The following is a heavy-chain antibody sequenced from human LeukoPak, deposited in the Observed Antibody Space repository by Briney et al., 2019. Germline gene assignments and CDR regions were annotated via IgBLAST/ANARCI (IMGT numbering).Heavy chain of an antibody. J-gene: IGHJ4*02. D-gene: IGHD3-22*01. CDR1: GFTFTISA. V-gene: IGHV1-58*01. CDR3: AASPDYYDSSGYSYYFDY. CDR2: IVVGSGNT. Sequence: SVTVSCKASGFTFTISAVQWVRQARGQRLEWIGWIVVGSGNTNYAQKFQERVTITRDMSTSTAYMELSSLRSEDTAVYYCAASPDYYDSSGYSYYFDYWGQGTLVTVSS.